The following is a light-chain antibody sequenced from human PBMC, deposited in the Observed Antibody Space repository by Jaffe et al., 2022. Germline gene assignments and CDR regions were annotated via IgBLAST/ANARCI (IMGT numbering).Light chain of an antibody. CDR2: GGS. J-gene: IGKJ1*01. CDR1: QNVPTTY. Sequence: EILLTQSPGTLSLSPGDRATLSCRASQNVPTTYLAWYQQRPGQPPRLLIYGGSSRATGISARFAARGFGTDFTLIINRLEPEDFAVYYCQQYGASPWTFGQGTKVEI. V-gene: IGKV3-20*01. CDR3: QQYGASPWT.